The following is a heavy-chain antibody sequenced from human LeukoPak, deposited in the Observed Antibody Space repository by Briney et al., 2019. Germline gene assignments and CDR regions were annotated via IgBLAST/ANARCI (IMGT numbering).Heavy chain of an antibody. D-gene: IGHD6-13*01. J-gene: IGHJ4*02. CDR2: ISSSSSTI. CDR3: ARSLGSSWYDY. CDR1: GFTFSSYS. Sequence: GGSLRLSCAASGFTFSSYSMNWVRQAPGKGLEWVSYISSSSSTIYYADSVKGRFTISRDNAKNTLYLQMNSLRAEDTAVYYCARSLGSSWYDYWGQGTLVTVSS. V-gene: IGHV3-48*04.